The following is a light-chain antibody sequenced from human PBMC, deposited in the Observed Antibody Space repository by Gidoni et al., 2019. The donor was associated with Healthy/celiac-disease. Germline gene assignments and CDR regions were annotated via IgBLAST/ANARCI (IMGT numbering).Light chain of an antibody. CDR1: SSDVGGYNY. CDR2: EFS. CDR3: SSYAGSNVV. J-gene: IGLJ2*01. V-gene: IGLV2-8*01. Sequence: QAALTQPPPASGSPGQSVTISCTGTSSDVGGYNYVSWYQQHPGKAPKLMIYEFSKRPSGVPDRFSVSKSGNSASLTVSGLQAEDEADYYCSSYAGSNVVFGGGTKLTVL.